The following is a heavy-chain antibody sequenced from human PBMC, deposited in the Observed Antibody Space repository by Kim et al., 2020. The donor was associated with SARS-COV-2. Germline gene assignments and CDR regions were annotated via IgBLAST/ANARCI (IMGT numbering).Heavy chain of an antibody. J-gene: IGHJ4*02. CDR3: ARQSPYYYGSGSYLRQTLFDY. CDR2: IYYSGST. Sequence: SETLSLTCTVSGGSISSSSYYWGWIRQPPGKGLEWIGSIYYSGSTYYNPSLKSRVTISVDTSKNQFSLKLSSVTAADTAVYYCARQSPYYYGSGSYLRQTLFDYWGQGTLVTVSS. D-gene: IGHD3-10*01. CDR1: GGSISSSSYY. V-gene: IGHV4-39*01.